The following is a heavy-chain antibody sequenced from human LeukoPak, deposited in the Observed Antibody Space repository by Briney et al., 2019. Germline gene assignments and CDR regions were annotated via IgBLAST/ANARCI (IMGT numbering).Heavy chain of an antibody. D-gene: IGHD6-13*01. Sequence: SETLSLTCTVSGGSISSYYWSWIRQPPGKGLEWIGYIYYSGSTNYNPSLKSRVTISVDTSKNQFSLKLSSVTAADTAVYYCARADSSSAYYYYGMDVWGRGTTVTVSS. CDR3: ARADSSSAYYYYGMDV. CDR1: GGSISSYY. J-gene: IGHJ6*02. CDR2: IYYSGST. V-gene: IGHV4-59*01.